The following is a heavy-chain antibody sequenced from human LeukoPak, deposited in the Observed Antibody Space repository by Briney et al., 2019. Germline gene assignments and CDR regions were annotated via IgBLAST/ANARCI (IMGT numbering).Heavy chain of an antibody. CDR2: IAIGGGDK. CDR3: AKDRTFSGSSDNNWFDP. D-gene: IGHD1-26*01. Sequence: GGSLRLSCAASGFTFSNFAMNWVRQAPGKRLEWVSVIAIGGGDKFYADSVKGRFTISRDDSKNTLSLQMNSLRVEDTAEYYCAKDRTFSGSSDNNWFDPWGQGTLDTVSS. CDR1: GFTFSNFA. J-gene: IGHJ5*02. V-gene: IGHV3-23*01.